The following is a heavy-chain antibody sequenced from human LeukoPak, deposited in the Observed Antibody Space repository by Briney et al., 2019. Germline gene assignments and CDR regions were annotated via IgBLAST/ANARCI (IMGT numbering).Heavy chain of an antibody. V-gene: IGHV1-2*02. D-gene: IGHD3-3*01. J-gene: IGHJ5*02. Sequence: ASVKVSCKASGYTFTDYYMHWVRQAPGQGLEWMGWINPNSGGTNYAQRFQGRVTMTRDTSINTAYVELSRLRSDDTAVYYCARDGSDFWSGFPHWFDPWGQGTLVTVSS. CDR1: GYTFTDYY. CDR3: ARDGSDFWSGFPHWFDP. CDR2: INPNSGGT.